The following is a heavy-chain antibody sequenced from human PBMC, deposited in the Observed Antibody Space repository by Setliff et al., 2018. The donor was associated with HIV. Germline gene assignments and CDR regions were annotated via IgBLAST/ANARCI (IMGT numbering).Heavy chain of an antibody. D-gene: IGHD3-10*01. CDR3: ARHEITMVRGVTIKAGYSFDY. V-gene: IGHV4-38-2*01. CDR1: GYSISSGYY. CDR2: ISHSGST. J-gene: IGHJ4*02. Sequence: SETLSLTCAVSGYSISSGYYWGWIRQPPGKGLEWIGSISHSGSTYYNPSLKSRVTISVDTSKNQFSLKLGSVTAADTAVYYCARHEITMVRGVTIKAGYSFDYWGQGTLVTVSS.